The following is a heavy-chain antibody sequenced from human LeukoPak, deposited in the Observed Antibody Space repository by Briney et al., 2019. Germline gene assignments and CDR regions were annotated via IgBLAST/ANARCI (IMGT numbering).Heavy chain of an antibody. Sequence: PGGSLRLSCAASGFTFSSYSMNWVRQAPGKGLEWVSYISSSSSTIYYADSVKGRFTISRDNAKNSLYLQMNSLRAEDTAVYYCARDRGITGTTRGAPIDYWGQGTLVTVSS. CDR3: ARDRGITGTTRGAPIDY. J-gene: IGHJ4*02. CDR2: ISSSSSTI. V-gene: IGHV3-48*01. CDR1: GFTFSSYS. D-gene: IGHD1-7*01.